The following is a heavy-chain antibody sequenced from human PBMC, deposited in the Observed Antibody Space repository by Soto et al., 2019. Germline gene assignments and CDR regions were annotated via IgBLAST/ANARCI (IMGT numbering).Heavy chain of an antibody. J-gene: IGHJ6*02. CDR3: ERDLGPAATLYYYYYGMDV. V-gene: IGHV3-21*01. CDR2: ISSSSSYI. D-gene: IGHD2-2*01. CDR1: GFTFSSYS. Sequence: GGSLRLSCAASGFTFSSYSMNWVRQAPGKGLEWVSSISSSSSYIYYADSVKGRFTISRDKAKNSLYLQMNSLRAEDTAVYYCERDLGPAATLYYYYYGMDVWGQGTTVTVSS.